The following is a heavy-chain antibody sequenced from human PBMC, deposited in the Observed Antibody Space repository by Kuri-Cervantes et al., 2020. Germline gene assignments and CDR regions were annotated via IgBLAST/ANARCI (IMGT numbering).Heavy chain of an antibody. J-gene: IGHJ3*02. CDR2: SNAGNGNT. CDR3: ARQIVVDAFDI. Sequence: ASVKVSCKASGNTFTSYAMHWVRQAPGQRLEWMGWSNAGNGNTKYSQEFQGRLTITRDTSASTAYMELSSLRSEDMAVYYCARQIVVDAFDIWGQGTMVTVSS. CDR1: GNTFTSYA. D-gene: IGHD3-22*01. V-gene: IGHV1-3*02.